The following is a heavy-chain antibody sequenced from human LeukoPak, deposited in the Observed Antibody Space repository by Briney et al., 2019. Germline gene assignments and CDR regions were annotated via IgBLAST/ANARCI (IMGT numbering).Heavy chain of an antibody. V-gene: IGHV3-73*01. CDR3: TQSNY. Sequence: GGSLRLSCAASGFAFSGSPILWVRQASGKGLEWVGRIRSKADNYATAYAASVQGRCTISRDDSKSTAYLQLNSLKTEDTAVYYCTQSNYWGQGALVTVSS. J-gene: IGHJ4*02. CDR1: GFAFSGSP. CDR2: IRSKADNYAT.